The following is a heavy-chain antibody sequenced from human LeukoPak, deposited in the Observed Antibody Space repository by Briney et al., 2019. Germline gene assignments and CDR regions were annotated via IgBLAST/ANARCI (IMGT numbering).Heavy chain of an antibody. D-gene: IGHD3-22*01. CDR1: GFSVSANY. CDR2: ISYDGSNK. J-gene: IGHJ4*02. Sequence: PGGSLRLSCAASGFSVSANYIIWVRQAPGKGLEWVAVISYDGSNKYYADSVKGRFTISRDNSKNTLYLQMNSLRAEDTAVYYCVRSVDSSGYYPYYFDYWGQGTLVTVSS. V-gene: IGHV3-30-3*01. CDR3: VRSVDSSGYYPYYFDY.